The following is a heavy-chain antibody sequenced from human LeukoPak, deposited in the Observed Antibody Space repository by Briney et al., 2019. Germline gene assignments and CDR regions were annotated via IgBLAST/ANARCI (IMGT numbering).Heavy chain of an antibody. D-gene: IGHD1-1*01. V-gene: IGHV4-31*03. CDR2: IYYSGST. CDR1: GGSISSGGYY. Sequence: SETLSLTCTVSGGSISSGGYYWSWIRQHPGKGLEWIGYIYYSGSTYYNPSLKSRVTISVDTSKNQFSLKLSSVTAADTAVYYCAWVPYYYYGMDVWGQGTTVTASS. J-gene: IGHJ6*02. CDR3: AWVPYYYYGMDV.